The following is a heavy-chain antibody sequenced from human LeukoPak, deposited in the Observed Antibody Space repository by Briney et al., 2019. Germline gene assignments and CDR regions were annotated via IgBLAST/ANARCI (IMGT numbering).Heavy chain of an antibody. Sequence: SETLSLTCTVSGVSISSYYWSWIRQPPGKGLEWIGYIYYSGSTKYNPSLKSRVTMSVDTSKNQFSLRLSSVTAADTAVYYCARLNYDILTGYWTFFDYWGQGTLVTVSS. J-gene: IGHJ4*02. V-gene: IGHV4-59*08. CDR1: GVSISSYY. D-gene: IGHD3-9*01. CDR2: IYYSGST. CDR3: ARLNYDILTGYWTFFDY.